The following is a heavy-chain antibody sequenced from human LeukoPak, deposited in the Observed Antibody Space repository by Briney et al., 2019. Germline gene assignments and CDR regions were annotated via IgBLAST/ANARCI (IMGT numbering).Heavy chain of an antibody. V-gene: IGHV4-61*05. Sequence: SETLSLTCTVSGGSISSSSYYWGWIRQPPGKGLEWIGYIYYSGSTNYNPSLKSRVTISVDTSKNQFSLKLSSVTAADTAVYYCARGGRVGVHRACAFDIWGQGTMVTVSS. J-gene: IGHJ3*02. CDR3: ARGGRVGVHRACAFDI. CDR1: GGSISSSSYY. CDR2: IYYSGST. D-gene: IGHD1-26*01.